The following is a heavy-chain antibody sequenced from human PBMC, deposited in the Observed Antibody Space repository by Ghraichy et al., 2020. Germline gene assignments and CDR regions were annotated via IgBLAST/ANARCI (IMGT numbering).Heavy chain of an antibody. J-gene: IGHJ4*02. CDR1: GGSISSSSYY. Sequence: SETLSLTCTVSGGSISSSSYYWGWIRQPPGKGLEWIGSIYYSGSTYYNPSLKSRVTISVDTSKNQFSLKLSSVTAADTAVYYCARHGELERFYYFDYWGQGTLVTVSS. D-gene: IGHD1-1*01. CDR3: ARHGELERFYYFDY. V-gene: IGHV4-39*01. CDR2: IYYSGST.